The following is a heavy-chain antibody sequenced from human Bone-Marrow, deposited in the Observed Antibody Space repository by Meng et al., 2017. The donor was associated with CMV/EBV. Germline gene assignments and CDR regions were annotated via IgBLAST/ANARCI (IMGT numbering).Heavy chain of an antibody. Sequence: ASVKVSCKASGYTFTSYYMHWVRQAPGQGLEWMGIINPSGGSTSYAQKFHGRVTMTRDTSTSTVYMELSSLRSEETAVYYCAGETRFRGVVRGVNRGWFDPWGQGTLVTVSS. V-gene: IGHV1-46*01. CDR3: AGETRFRGVVRGVNRGWFDP. J-gene: IGHJ5*02. CDR1: GYTFTSYY. CDR2: INPSGGST. D-gene: IGHD3-10*01.